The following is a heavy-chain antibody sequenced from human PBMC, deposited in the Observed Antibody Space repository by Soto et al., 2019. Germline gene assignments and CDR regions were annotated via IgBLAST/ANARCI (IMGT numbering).Heavy chain of an antibody. V-gene: IGHV1-69*01. CDR2: IIPIFGTA. CDR3: ARDGGRHSGGIDY. J-gene: IGHJ4*02. D-gene: IGHD1-26*01. CDR1: GGTFSSYS. Sequence: QVQLVQSGAEVKKPGSSVKVSCKASGGTFSSYSINWVRQAPGQGLEWMGEIIPIFGTANYAQKFQGRVTITADESTRTAYMELSSLRSKDTDVYYCARDGGRHSGGIDYWGQGTLVPVSS.